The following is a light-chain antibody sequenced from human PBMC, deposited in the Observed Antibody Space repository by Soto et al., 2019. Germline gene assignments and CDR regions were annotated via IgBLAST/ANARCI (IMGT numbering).Light chain of an antibody. V-gene: IGKV1-9*01. CDR3: QQLHTYPLP. J-gene: IGKJ4*01. Sequence: DIQLTQSPSFLSASVGDRVTITCRASQGISSYLAWYQQKPGKAPSLLIYAASTLQYGVPSRFSGSGSGTEFTLTISSLQPEDFATYHCQQLHTYPLPFGGGTKVEI. CDR2: AAS. CDR1: QGISSY.